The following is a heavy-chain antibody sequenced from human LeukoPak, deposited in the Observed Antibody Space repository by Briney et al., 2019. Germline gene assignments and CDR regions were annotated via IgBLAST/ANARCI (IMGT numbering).Heavy chain of an antibody. CDR2: FDPEDGET. CDR1: GYTLTELS. Sequence: ASVKVSCKVSGYTLTELSMHWVRQAPGKGLEWIGGFDPEDGETIYAQKFQGRVTMTEDTSTDTAYMELSSLRSEDTAVYYCATDGQFWSGKLDYWGQGTLVTVSS. J-gene: IGHJ4*02. CDR3: ATDGQFWSGKLDY. V-gene: IGHV1-24*01. D-gene: IGHD3-3*01.